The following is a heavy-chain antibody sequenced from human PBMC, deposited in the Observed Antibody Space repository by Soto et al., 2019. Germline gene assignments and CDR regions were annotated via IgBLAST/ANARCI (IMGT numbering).Heavy chain of an antibody. CDR2: IYYSGTS. V-gene: IGHV4-39*01. D-gene: IGHD2-2*01. J-gene: IGHJ5*02. CDR1: DGSSKDDTYY. Sequence: LEPLCLSCTVADGSSKDDTYYCGRKRKPPGKGLEWIGSIYYSGTSSYNPSLESRVTMSVDTSKKQLSLRLRSVTAADTAVYFCARLHCASPSCVPLDPWGQGPLVTVPQ. CDR3: ARLHCASPSCVPLDP.